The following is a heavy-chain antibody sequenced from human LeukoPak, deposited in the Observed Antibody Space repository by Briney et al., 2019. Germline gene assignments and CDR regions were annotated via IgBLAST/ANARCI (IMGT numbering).Heavy chain of an antibody. V-gene: IGHV3-23*01. D-gene: IGHD3-3*01. CDR1: GFTFSSYA. J-gene: IGHJ6*02. CDR2: ISGSGGST. CDR3: AKGARYYDFWSGPPHYYYGMDV. Sequence: GASLRLSCAASGFTFSSYATSWVRQAPGKGLEWVSAISGSGGSTYYADSVKGRFTISRDNSKNTLYLQMNSLRAEDTAVYYCAKGARYYDFWSGPPHYYYGMDVWGQGTTVTVSS.